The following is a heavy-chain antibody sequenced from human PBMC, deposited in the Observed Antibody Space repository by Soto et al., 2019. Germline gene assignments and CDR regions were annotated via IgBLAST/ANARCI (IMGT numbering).Heavy chain of an antibody. D-gene: IGHD2-2*01. Sequence: GGSLRLSCAASGFTVSSNYMSWVRQAPGKGLEWVSVIYSGGSTYYADSAKGRFTISRDNSKNTLYLQMNSLRAEDTAVYYCARGPVPAAMSYYYYGMDVWGQGTTVTVSS. CDR2: IYSGGST. CDR1: GFTVSSNY. CDR3: ARGPVPAAMSYYYYGMDV. V-gene: IGHV3-53*01. J-gene: IGHJ6*02.